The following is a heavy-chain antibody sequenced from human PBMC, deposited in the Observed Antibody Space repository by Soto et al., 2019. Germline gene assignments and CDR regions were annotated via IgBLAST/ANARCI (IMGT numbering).Heavy chain of an antibody. J-gene: IGHJ1*01. CDR2: MSASGVGT. Sequence: EVQLLESGGGLVQPGGSLRLSCAASGFTFSFYTMSWVRQAPGRGLEWVSAMSASGVGTNYADSVKGRFTISRDNSKNTLYLQMNSLRAEDTAVYYCAKDLGGCSGGSCYSEYFRHWGQGTLVTVSS. CDR1: GFTFSFYT. V-gene: IGHV3-23*01. CDR3: AKDLGGCSGGSCYSEYFRH. D-gene: IGHD2-15*01.